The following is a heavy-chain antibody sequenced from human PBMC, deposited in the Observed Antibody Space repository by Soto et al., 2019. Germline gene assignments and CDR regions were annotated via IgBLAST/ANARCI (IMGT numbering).Heavy chain of an antibody. D-gene: IGHD3-3*01. CDR1: GGSISSGDYY. CDR2: IYYSGST. J-gene: IGHJ5*02. CDR3: ARWWSGSRQGFDP. Sequence: QVQLQESGPGLVKPSQTLSLTCTVSGGSISSGDYYWSWIRQHPGKGLEWIGYIYYSGSTYYNPSLKSRVTISVDTHKNQFSLKLSSVTAAATAVYYCARWWSGSRQGFDPWGQGTLVTVSS. V-gene: IGHV4-31*03.